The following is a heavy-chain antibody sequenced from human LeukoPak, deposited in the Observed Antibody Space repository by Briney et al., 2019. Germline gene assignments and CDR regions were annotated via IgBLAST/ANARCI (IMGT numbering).Heavy chain of an antibody. V-gene: IGHV3-48*01. J-gene: IGHJ4*02. Sequence: PGGSLRLSCAASGFPFSDYSMTWVRQAPGKGLEWISYIGIDSGRTKYADSVKGRFTISGAKARNSLYLQMNSLRVEDTAVYFCARDHRYAFDNWGQGTLVTASS. CDR1: GFPFSDYS. CDR2: IGIDSGRT. CDR3: ARDHRYAFDN. D-gene: IGHD1-1*01.